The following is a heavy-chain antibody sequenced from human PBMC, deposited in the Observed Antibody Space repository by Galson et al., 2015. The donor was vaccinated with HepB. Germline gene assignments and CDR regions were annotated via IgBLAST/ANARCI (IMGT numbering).Heavy chain of an antibody. D-gene: IGHD4-23*01. J-gene: IGHJ3*01. CDR3: ARVIRVVTTADALDV. Sequence: SLRLSCAASGFTFSSYSMNWVRQAPGKGLEWVSSISSSSSYIYYADSVKGRFTISRDNAKNSLYLQMNSLRAEDTAVYYCARVIRVVTTADALDVWGHGTMVTVSS. CDR2: ISSSSSYI. V-gene: IGHV3-21*01. CDR1: GFTFSSYS.